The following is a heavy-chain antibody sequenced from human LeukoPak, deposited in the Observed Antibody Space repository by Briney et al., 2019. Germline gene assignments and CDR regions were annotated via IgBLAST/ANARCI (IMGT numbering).Heavy chain of an antibody. CDR1: GYTFTNYY. CDR3: ARQYSSGYFFLDY. J-gene: IGHJ4*02. Sequence: GASVTVPCKPSGYTFTNYYVHWVRQAPGQGLEWMGIIKPSGRGTTYAQKFQGRVTMTRDTPTSTVYMELSSLRSEDTAVYYCARQYSSGYFFLDYWGQGTLVTVSS. D-gene: IGHD6-25*01. CDR2: IKPSGRGT. V-gene: IGHV1-46*01.